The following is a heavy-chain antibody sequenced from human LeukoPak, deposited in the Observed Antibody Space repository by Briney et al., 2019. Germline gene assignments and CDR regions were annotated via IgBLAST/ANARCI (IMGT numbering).Heavy chain of an antibody. CDR2: INHSGST. D-gene: IGHD3-22*01. J-gene: IGHJ4*02. Sequence: PSETLSLTCAVYGGSFSGYYWSWIRQPPGKGLEWIGEINHSGSTNYNPSLKSRVTISVDTSKNQFSLKLSSVTAADTAVYYCARASGYSSSWYYYDSSGYYPDDYWGQGTLVTVSS. CDR1: GGSFSGYY. CDR3: ARASGYSSSWYYYDSSGYYPDDY. V-gene: IGHV4-34*01.